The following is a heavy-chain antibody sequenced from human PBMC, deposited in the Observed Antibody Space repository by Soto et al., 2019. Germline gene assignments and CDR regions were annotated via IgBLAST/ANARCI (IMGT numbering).Heavy chain of an antibody. CDR1: GGTFSSYA. CDR2: IIPIFGTA. J-gene: IGHJ6*02. V-gene: IGHV1-69*01. D-gene: IGHD1-26*01. Sequence: QVQLVQSGAEVKKPGSSVKVSCKASGGTFSSYAISWVRQAPGQGLEWMGGIIPIFGTANYAQKFQGRVTITADESTGTAYMELSSLRSEDTAVYYCARVKWELRDYYYYYYGMDVWGQGTTVTVSS. CDR3: ARVKWELRDYYYYYYGMDV.